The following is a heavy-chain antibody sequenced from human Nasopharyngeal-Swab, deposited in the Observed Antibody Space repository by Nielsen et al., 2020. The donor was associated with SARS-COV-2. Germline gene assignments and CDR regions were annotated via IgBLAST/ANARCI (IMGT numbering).Heavy chain of an antibody. CDR3: AKEIAAAGYDAFDI. CDR1: GFTFRNYV. V-gene: IGHV3-23*01. D-gene: IGHD6-13*01. CDR2: ISGSGGST. Sequence: GESLKISCVTSGFTFRNYVVNWLRQAPGKGLEWVSGISGSGGSTYHADSVKGRFTISRDNSKNTLYLQMNSLRDEDTAVYYCAKEIAAAGYDAFDIWGQGTVVTVSS. J-gene: IGHJ3*02.